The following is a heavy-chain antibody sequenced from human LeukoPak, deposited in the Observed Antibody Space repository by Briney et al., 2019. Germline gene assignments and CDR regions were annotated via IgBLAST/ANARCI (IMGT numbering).Heavy chain of an antibody. V-gene: IGHV1-2*02. Sequence: ASVKVSCKTSGYSFTDYYMHWVRQAPGQGLEWMGWINSNSGGTSSAQKFQGRVTMTRDTSITTVYMEVSWLTSDDTAIYYCARADRLHGGPYLIGPWGQGTLVTVSS. CDR2: INSNSGGT. D-gene: IGHD2-21*01. CDR1: GYSFTDYY. CDR3: ARADRLHGGPYLIGP. J-gene: IGHJ5*02.